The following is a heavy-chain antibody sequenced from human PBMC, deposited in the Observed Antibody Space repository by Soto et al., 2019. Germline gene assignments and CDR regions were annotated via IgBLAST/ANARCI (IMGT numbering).Heavy chain of an antibody. CDR3: VRGRYGEY. J-gene: IGHJ4*02. CDR1: GYAFTTYG. Sequence: QVHLVQSGAEVKKPGASVKVSCQGSGYAFTTYGITWVRQAPGQGLEWMGWISAHNGNTNYAQKLQGRVTVTRDTSTTPAYMPLRSLRYDNTAVYYCVRGRYGEYWGQGALVTVSS. D-gene: IGHD3-10*01. CDR2: ISAHNGNT. V-gene: IGHV1-18*01.